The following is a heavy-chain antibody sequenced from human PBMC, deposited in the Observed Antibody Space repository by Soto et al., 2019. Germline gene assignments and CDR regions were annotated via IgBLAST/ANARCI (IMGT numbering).Heavy chain of an antibody. CDR1: GGSFSGYY. CDR3: ARVTPFYGSGSYPSDY. J-gene: IGHJ4*02. V-gene: IGHV4-34*01. CDR2: INHSGST. D-gene: IGHD3-10*01. Sequence: PSETLSLTCAGYGGSFSGYYWSWIRQPPGKGLEWIGEINHSGSTNYNPSLKSRVTISVDTSKNQFSLKLSSVTAADTAVYYCARVTPFYGSGSYPSDYWGQGTLVTVS.